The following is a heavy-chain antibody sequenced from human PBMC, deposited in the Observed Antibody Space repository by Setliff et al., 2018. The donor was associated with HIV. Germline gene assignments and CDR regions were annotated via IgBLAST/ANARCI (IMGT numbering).Heavy chain of an antibody. CDR3: AREIRNYDFWSGYWEDHYFDS. V-gene: IGHV1-3*01. Sequence: ASVKVSCQASGYNFTSYAMHWVRQAPGQRLEWMGWTNAGNGNTKYSQKFQGRVTITRDTSASTAYMELSSLRSEDTDVYYWAREIRNYDFWSGYWEDHYFDSWGQGTLVTVSS. J-gene: IGHJ4*02. D-gene: IGHD3-3*01. CDR1: GYNFTSYA. CDR2: TNAGNGNT.